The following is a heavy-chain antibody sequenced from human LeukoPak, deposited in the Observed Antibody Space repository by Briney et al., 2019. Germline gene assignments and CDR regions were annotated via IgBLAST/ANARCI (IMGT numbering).Heavy chain of an antibody. Sequence: VASVKVSCKASGYTFTSYDINWVRQATGQGLERMGWMNPNSGNTGYAQKFQGRVTMTKNTSISTAYMELSSLRSEDTAVYYCARYCSSTSCYHYDAFDIWGQGTMVTVSS. J-gene: IGHJ3*02. CDR2: MNPNSGNT. CDR1: GYTFTSYD. D-gene: IGHD2-2*01. CDR3: ARYCSSTSCYHYDAFDI. V-gene: IGHV1-8*01.